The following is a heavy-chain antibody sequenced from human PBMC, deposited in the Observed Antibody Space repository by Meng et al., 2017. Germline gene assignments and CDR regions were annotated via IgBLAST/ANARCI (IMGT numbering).Heavy chain of an antibody. CDR1: GFTFSSYW. V-gene: IGHV3-7*01. Sequence: GGSLRLSCAASGFTFSSYWMSWVRQAPGKGLEWVANIKQDGSEKYYVDSVKGRFTISRDNAKSSLYLQMNSLRAEDTAVYYCARDRSRYLSGMDVWGQGTTVTVSS. J-gene: IGHJ6*02. CDR2: IKQDGSEK. D-gene: IGHD1-14*01. CDR3: ARDRSRYLSGMDV.